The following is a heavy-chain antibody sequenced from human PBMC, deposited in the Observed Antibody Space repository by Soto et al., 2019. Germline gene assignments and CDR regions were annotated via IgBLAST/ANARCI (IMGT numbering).Heavy chain of an antibody. Sequence: QVQLVQSGAEVRKPGASVKVSCKVSAYTFSNYGISWVRQAPGQGLEWMGWINTYNDNTNYAQNLQGRVTMTTDTSAGTAYWELRSLRSDDTAVYYGATLGHCGGGTGYYCDGMDVWGQGTTFTVSS. D-gene: IGHD2-15*01. V-gene: IGHV1-18*01. CDR3: ATLGHCGGGTGYYCDGMDV. CDR2: INTYNDNT. J-gene: IGHJ6*02. CDR1: AYTFSNYG.